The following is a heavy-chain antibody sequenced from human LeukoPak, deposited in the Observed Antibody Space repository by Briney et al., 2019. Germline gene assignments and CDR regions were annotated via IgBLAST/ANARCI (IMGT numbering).Heavy chain of an antibody. J-gene: IGHJ6*02. Sequence: SQTLSLTCTVSGGSISSGGYYWSWIRQHPGKGLEWIGYIYYSGSTYYNPSLKSRVTISVDTSKNQFSLKLSSVTAADTAVYYCARGPYDSSWGYYGMDVWGQGTTVTVSS. CDR1: GGSISSGGYY. CDR2: IYYSGST. D-gene: IGHD3-22*01. V-gene: IGHV4-31*03. CDR3: ARGPYDSSWGYYGMDV.